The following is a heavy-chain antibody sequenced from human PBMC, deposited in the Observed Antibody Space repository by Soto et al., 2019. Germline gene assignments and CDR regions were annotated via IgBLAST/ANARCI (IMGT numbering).Heavy chain of an antibody. CDR2: IYPGDSDT. J-gene: IGHJ4*02. CDR3: ARLRDYVWGSYRPDILDY. V-gene: IGHV5-51*01. CDR1: GYSFTSYW. D-gene: IGHD3-16*02. Sequence: PGESLKISCKGSGYSFTSYWIGWVRQMPGKXLEWMGIIYPGDSDTRYSPSFQGQVTISADKSISTAYLQWSSLKASDTAMYYCARLRDYVWGSYRPDILDYWGQGTLVTVSS.